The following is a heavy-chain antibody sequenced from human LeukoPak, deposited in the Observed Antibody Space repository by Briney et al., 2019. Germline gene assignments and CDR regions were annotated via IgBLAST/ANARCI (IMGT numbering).Heavy chain of an antibody. D-gene: IGHD5-18*01. J-gene: IGHJ4*02. Sequence: GGSLRLSCAASGFTFDDYAMHWVRQAPGKGLEWVSGISWDSGDIGYADSVKGRFTISRDNAKNSLYLQMNSLRAEDTAVYYCARALRRGGYSYGFDYWGQGTLVTVSS. V-gene: IGHV3-9*01. CDR3: ARALRRGGYSYGFDY. CDR2: ISWDSGDI. CDR1: GFTFDDYA.